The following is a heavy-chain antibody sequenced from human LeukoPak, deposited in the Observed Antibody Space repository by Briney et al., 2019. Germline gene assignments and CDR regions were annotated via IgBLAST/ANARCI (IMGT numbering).Heavy chain of an antibody. D-gene: IGHD1-14*01. Sequence: SETLSLTCTVSGGSISSGDYYWGWIRQPPGKGLEWIGYIYYSGSTYYNPSLKSRVTISVDTSKNQFSLKLSSVTAADTAVYYCARAEWAAVDYWGQGTLVTVSS. J-gene: IGHJ4*02. V-gene: IGHV4-30-4*08. CDR1: GGSISSGDYY. CDR3: ARAEWAAVDY. CDR2: IYYSGST.